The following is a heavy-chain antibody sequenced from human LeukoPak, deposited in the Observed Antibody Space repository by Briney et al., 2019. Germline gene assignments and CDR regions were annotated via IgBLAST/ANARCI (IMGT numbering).Heavy chain of an antibody. D-gene: IGHD1-1*01. CDR3: ARFGRRGAGTTGNDAFDI. CDR1: GFSFSNYG. CDR2: MQYDGSDK. V-gene: IGHV3-30*02. J-gene: IGHJ3*02. Sequence: GGSLRLSCTASGFSFSNYGTHWVRQAPGKGLEWVTFMQYDGSDKFYADSVKGRFTISRENAKNSLYLQMNSLRAGDTAVYYCARFGRRGAGTTGNDAFDIWGQGTMVTVSS.